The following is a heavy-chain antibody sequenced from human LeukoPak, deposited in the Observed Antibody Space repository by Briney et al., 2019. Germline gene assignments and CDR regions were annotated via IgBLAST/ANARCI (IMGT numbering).Heavy chain of an antibody. Sequence: SETLSLTCTVSDGSLSGHYWSWIRQPPGKGLEWIGYIYYSGSTNYNPSLKSRVTISVDTSKNQFSLKLSSVTAADTAVYYCARDERIAAAGGLTHWFDPWGQGTLVTVSS. V-gene: IGHV4-59*11. D-gene: IGHD6-13*01. CDR3: ARDERIAAAGGLTHWFDP. CDR2: IYYSGST. J-gene: IGHJ5*02. CDR1: DGSLSGHY.